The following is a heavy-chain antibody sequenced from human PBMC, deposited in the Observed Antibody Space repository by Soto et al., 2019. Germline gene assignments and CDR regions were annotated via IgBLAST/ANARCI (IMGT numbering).Heavy chain of an antibody. J-gene: IGHJ4*02. CDR1: GFTFSSYG. D-gene: IGHD3-9*01. Sequence: HPGGSLRLSCAASGFTFSSYGMHWVRQAPGKGLEWVAVIWYDGSNKYYADSVKGRFTISRDNSKNTLYLQMNSLRAEDTARYYCAKGRNYDILTAHHAFDYWGQGTQVTVSS. V-gene: IGHV3-33*06. CDR2: IWYDGSNK. CDR3: AKGRNYDILTAHHAFDY.